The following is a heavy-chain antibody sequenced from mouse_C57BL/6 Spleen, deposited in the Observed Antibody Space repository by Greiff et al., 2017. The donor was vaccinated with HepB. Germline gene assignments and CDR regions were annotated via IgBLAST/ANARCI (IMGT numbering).Heavy chain of an antibody. V-gene: IGHV1-69*01. CDR2: IDPSDSYT. Sequence: QVQLQQLGAELVMPGASVKLSCKASGYTFTSYWMHWVKQRPGQGLEWIGEIDPSDSYTNYSQKFKGKSTLTVDKSSSTAYMQLSSLTSEDSAVYYCASLWLYFDYWGQGTTLTVSS. D-gene: IGHD2-2*01. CDR3: ASLWLYFDY. CDR1: GYTFTSYW. J-gene: IGHJ2*01.